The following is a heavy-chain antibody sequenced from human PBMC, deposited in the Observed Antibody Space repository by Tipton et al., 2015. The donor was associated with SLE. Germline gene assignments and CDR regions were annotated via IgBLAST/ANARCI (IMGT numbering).Heavy chain of an antibody. V-gene: IGHV4-34*01. CDR2: INHSGST. J-gene: IGHJ4*02. CDR1: GGSFSGYY. Sequence: TLSLTCAVYGGSFSGYYWSWIRQPPGKGLEWIGEINHSGSTNYNPSLKSRVTISVDTSKNQFSLKLSSVTAADTAVYYCARARIAAAEGYFDYWGQGTLVTVSS. CDR3: ARARIAAAEGYFDY. D-gene: IGHD6-13*01.